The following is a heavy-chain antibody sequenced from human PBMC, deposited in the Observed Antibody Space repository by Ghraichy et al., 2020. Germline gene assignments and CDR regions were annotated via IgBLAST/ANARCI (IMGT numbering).Heavy chain of an antibody. CDR1: GGSFSGYY. J-gene: IGHJ4*02. Sequence: SETPSLTCAVYGGSFSGYYWSWIRQPPGKGLEWIGEINHSGSTNYNPSLKSRVTISVDTSKNQFSLKLSSVTAADTAVYYCARGNYWARDWGQGTLVTVSS. D-gene: IGHD1-7*01. CDR3: ARGNYWARD. CDR2: INHSGST. V-gene: IGHV4-34*01.